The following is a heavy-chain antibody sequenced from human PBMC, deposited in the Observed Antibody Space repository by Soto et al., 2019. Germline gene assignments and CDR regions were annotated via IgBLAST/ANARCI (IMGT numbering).Heavy chain of an antibody. CDR2: ISAYNGNT. CDR1: GYTFTRSG. J-gene: IGHJ2*01. D-gene: IGHD5-12*01. CDR3: ARDSGWLQSYWYFDL. Sequence: GASVKVSCKASGYTFTRSGISWVRQAPGQGLEWMGWISAYNGNTNYAQKLQGRVTMATDTSTSTAYMELRSLRSDDTAVYYCARDSGWLQSYWYFDLWGRGTLVTVSS. V-gene: IGHV1-18*01.